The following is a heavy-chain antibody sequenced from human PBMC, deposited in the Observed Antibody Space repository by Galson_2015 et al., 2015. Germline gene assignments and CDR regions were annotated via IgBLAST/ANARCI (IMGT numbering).Heavy chain of an antibody. J-gene: IGHJ5*02. CDR2: INPNSGGT. CDR3: ARAQGYCGRDCDVWFDP. Sequence: SVKVSCKASGYTFTGYYMHWVRQAPGQGLEWMGRINPNSGGTNYAQKFQGRVTMTRDTSISTAYMELSRLSSDDTAIYYCARAQGYCGRDCDVWFDPWGQGTLVTVSS. D-gene: IGHD2-21*01. CDR1: GYTFTGYY. V-gene: IGHV1-2*06.